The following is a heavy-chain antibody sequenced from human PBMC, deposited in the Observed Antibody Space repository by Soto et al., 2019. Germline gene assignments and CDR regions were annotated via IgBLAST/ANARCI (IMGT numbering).Heavy chain of an antibody. J-gene: IGHJ5*02. Sequence: SVKVSCKASGFTFTSSAMQWVRQARGQRLERIGWIVVGSGNTNYAQKFQERVTITRDMSTSTAYMELSSLRSEDTAVYYCAADPYYYGSGVNWFDPWGQGTLVTVSS. D-gene: IGHD3-10*01. V-gene: IGHV1-58*02. CDR3: AADPYYYGSGVNWFDP. CDR2: IVVGSGNT. CDR1: GFTFTSSA.